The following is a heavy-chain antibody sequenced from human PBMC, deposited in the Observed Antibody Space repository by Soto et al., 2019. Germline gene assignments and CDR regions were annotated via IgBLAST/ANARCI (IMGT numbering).Heavy chain of an antibody. V-gene: IGHV3-33*01. CDR3: ARVPYSNSYYYYGMDV. Sequence: GGSLRLSCAASGFTFSSYGIHWVRQAPGKGLEWVAVIWYDGSDKYYADSVKGRFTISRDNSKNTLYLQINILRVEDTAVYYCARVPYSNSYYYYGMDVWGQGTTVTVSS. CDR1: GFTFSSYG. CDR2: IWYDGSDK. J-gene: IGHJ6*02. D-gene: IGHD4-4*01.